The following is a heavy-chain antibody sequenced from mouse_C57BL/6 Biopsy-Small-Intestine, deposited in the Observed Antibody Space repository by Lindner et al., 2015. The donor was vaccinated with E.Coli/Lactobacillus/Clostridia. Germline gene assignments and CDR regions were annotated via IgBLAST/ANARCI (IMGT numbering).Heavy chain of an antibody. V-gene: IGHV1-39*01. CDR2: INPNYGTT. D-gene: IGHD2-3*01. J-gene: IGHJ4*01. Sequence: VQLQESGPELVKPGASVKISCKASGYSFTDFNMNWVKQSNGKSLEWIGVINPNYGTTSSNQKFKGKATLTVDQSSSTAYMQLNSLTSEDSAVYYCTRNGYYLMDYWGQGTSVTVSS. CDR3: TRNGYYLMDY. CDR1: GYSFTDFN.